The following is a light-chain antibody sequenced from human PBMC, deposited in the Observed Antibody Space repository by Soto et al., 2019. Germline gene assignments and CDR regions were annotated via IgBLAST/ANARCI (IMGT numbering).Light chain of an antibody. Sequence: EIVLTQSPATLSLSPGERATLSCGASQTVSSSYLAWYQQKPGLAPRLLIYDASSRATGIPDRFSGSGSGTDFTLTISSLEPEDSEVYYCQQRHMWPITFGQGTRLEIK. V-gene: IGKV3D-20*01. CDR1: QTVSSSY. J-gene: IGKJ5*01. CDR3: QQRHMWPIT. CDR2: DAS.